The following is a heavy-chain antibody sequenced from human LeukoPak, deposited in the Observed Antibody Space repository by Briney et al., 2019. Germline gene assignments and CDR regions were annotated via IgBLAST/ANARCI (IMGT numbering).Heavy chain of an antibody. J-gene: IGHJ3*02. CDR2: ISGSGGST. D-gene: IGHD2-15*01. V-gene: IGHV3-23*01. Sequence: QPGGSLRLSCAASGFTFSSYAMSWVRQAPGKGLEWVSAISGSGGSTYYADSVKGRFTISRDNSKNTLYLQMNSLRAEDTAVYYCATRDVIVFAGFDIWGQGTMVTVSS. CDR1: GFTFSSYA. CDR3: ATRDVIVFAGFDI.